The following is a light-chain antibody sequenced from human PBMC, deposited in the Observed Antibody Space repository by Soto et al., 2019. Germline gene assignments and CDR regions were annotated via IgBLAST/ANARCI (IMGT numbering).Light chain of an antibody. V-gene: IGKV3D-15*01. CDR1: QNVANY. CDR2: GAS. Sequence: EIVMTQSPATLSVSPGERATLSCRASQNVANYLDWYQQKPGQAPRLLIYGASSRATGIPDRFSGSGSGTEFTLTISGLQSEDFALYYCQQYQNLWTFGQGTKVDIK. J-gene: IGKJ1*01. CDR3: QQYQNLWT.